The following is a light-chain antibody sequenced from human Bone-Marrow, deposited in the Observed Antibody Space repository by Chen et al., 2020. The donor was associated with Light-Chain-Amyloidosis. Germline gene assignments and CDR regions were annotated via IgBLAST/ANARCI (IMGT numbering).Light chain of an antibody. CDR3: CSYAGSYTYV. J-gene: IGLJ1*01. CDR1: SSDVGGYNY. V-gene: IGLV2-11*01. Sequence: QSALTQPRSVSGSPGQSVTISCTGNSSDVGGYNYVSWYQHHPGKVPKLMIYDVNKRPSGVPDRFSGSKSGYTASLTISGLQAEDEADYFCCSYAGSYTYVFGTETKVTVL. CDR2: DVN.